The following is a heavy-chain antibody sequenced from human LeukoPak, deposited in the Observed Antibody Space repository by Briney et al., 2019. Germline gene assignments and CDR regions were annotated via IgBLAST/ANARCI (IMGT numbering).Heavy chain of an antibody. CDR2: IKQDGSEK. Sequence: PGGSLRLSCAASGFTLSSYWMSWVRQAPGKGLEWVATIKQDGSEKYYVDSVKGRFTISRDNAKNSLYLQMNSLRAEDSAVYYCARGSSSGWSPGYYFDYWGQGTLVTVSS. J-gene: IGHJ4*02. CDR1: GFTLSSYW. CDR3: ARGSSSGWSPGYYFDY. D-gene: IGHD6-19*01. V-gene: IGHV3-7*01.